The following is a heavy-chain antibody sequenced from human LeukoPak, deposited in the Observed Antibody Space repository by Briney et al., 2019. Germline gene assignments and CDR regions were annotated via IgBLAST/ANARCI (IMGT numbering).Heavy chain of an antibody. D-gene: IGHD2-2*02. CDR3: ARLNPGGGYCSSTSCYSWFDP. J-gene: IGHJ5*02. V-gene: IGHV4-34*09. CDR1: GGSFSGYY. CDR2: IYYSGST. Sequence: SETLSLTCAVYGGSFSGYYWSWIRQPPGKGLEWIGYIYYSGSTYYNPSLKSRVTISVDTSKNQFSLKLSSVTAADTAVYYCARLNPGGGYCSSTSCYSWFDPWGQGTLVTVSS.